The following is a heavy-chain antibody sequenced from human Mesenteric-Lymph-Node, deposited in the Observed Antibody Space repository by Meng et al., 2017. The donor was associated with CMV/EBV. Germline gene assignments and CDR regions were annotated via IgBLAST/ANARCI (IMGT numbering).Heavy chain of an antibody. CDR1: GFTFSSYA. CDR3: SRGNYGMDV. V-gene: IGHV3-23*01. D-gene: IGHD3-16*01. CDR2: ISGSGGST. J-gene: IGHJ6*02. Sequence: GESLKISCAASGFTFSSYAMSWVRQAPGKGLEWVSGISGSGGSTYYADSVKGRFTISRDNSKNTLYLQMNSLSAEDTAVYYCSRGNYGMDVWGQGTTVTVSS.